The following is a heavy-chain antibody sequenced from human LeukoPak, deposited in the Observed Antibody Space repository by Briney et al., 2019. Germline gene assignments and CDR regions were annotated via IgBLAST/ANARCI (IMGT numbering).Heavy chain of an antibody. CDR1: GFLINSCA. J-gene: IGHJ3*01. V-gene: IGHV3-30*04. CDR3: ARDDGGNPNDAFDV. CDR2: SLYDGTNK. Sequence: PGGSLRLSCAASGFLINSCAMHWVRQAPGKGPEWVAVSLYDGTNKYYADSVKGRFTISRDNSKNTLSLQMNSLRDEDTAVYYCARDDGGNPNDAFDVWGQGTMVTVSS. D-gene: IGHD4-23*01.